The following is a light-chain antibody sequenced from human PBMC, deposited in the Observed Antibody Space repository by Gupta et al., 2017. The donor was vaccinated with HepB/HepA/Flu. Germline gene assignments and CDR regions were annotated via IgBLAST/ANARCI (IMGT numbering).Light chain of an antibody. CDR3: YGWANDLSTGV. CDR1: SNNVGNEG. V-gene: IGLV10-54*01. J-gene: IGLJ1*01. CDR2: INH. Sequence: QAGLTPPPSLSEALRQTATFTCTGNSNNVGNEGATWLQQHQGHPQKPLVLINHNRPSGISDRIASSGSRNRDSPTLTVLQPEDKADDDCYGWANDLSTGVFGGGTKVTVL.